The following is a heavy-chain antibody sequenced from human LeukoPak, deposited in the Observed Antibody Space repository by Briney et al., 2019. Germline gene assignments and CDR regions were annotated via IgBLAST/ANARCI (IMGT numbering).Heavy chain of an antibody. J-gene: IGHJ4*02. CDR1: GGSISSGDYY. CDR3: ARWAGGTGDFDY. CDR2: IYYSGST. D-gene: IGHD1/OR15-1a*01. Sequence: PSQTLSLTCTVPGGSISSGDYYWSWIRQPPGKGLEWIGYIYYSGSTYYTPSLKSRVTISVDTSKTQFSLKLSSVTAADTAVYYCARWAGGTGDFDYWGQGTLVTVSS. V-gene: IGHV4-30-4*08.